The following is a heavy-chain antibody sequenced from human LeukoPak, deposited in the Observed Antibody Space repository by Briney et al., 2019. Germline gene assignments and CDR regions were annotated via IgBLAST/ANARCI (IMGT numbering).Heavy chain of an antibody. CDR2: ISAYNGNT. J-gene: IGHJ6*02. V-gene: IGHV1-18*01. CDR3: ARVRRLVHGYYYYYGMDV. Sequence: ASVKVSCKASGCTFTSYGISWVRQAPGQGLEWMGWISAYNGNTNYAQKLQGRVTMTTDTSTSTAYMELRSLRSDDTAVYYCARVRRLVHGYYYYYGMDVWGQGTTVTVSS. CDR1: GCTFTSYG. D-gene: IGHD6-19*01.